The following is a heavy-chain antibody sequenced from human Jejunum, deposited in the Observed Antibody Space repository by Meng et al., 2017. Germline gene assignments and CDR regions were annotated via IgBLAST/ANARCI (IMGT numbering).Heavy chain of an antibody. J-gene: IGHJ4*02. V-gene: IGHV4-39*01. CDR3: ARNRTQGFFDI. CDR1: GGSTSSTTTY. Sequence: QVQMQESGPGLVKPSETLSLTCTVSGGSTSSTTTYWGWIRQPPGKTLEWIGSIYYSGSTHYNPSLKRRVFVSIDTSKDQFSLKLTSAAAADTAIYYCARNRTQGFFDIWSQGTLVTVSS. D-gene: IGHD1/OR15-1a*01. CDR2: IYYSGST.